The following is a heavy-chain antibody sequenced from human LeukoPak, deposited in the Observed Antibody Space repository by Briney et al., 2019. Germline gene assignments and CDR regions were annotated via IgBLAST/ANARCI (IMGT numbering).Heavy chain of an antibody. CDR1: GFTFSSYA. V-gene: IGHV3-33*08. Sequence: PGGSLRLSCAASGFTFSSYAMHWVRQAPGKGLEWVAIIWSDGSNKYYADSVKGRFTISRDNSKNTLYLQMNSLRAEDTAVYYCARALFVGAFYGMDVWGQGTTVTVSS. J-gene: IGHJ6*02. CDR3: ARALFVGAFYGMDV. CDR2: IWSDGSNK. D-gene: IGHD1-26*01.